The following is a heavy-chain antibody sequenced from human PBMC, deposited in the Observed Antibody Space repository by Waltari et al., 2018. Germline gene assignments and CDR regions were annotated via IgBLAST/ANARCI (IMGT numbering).Heavy chain of an antibody. CDR3: ARGRAMIVALFRVDFDY. D-gene: IGHD3-22*01. J-gene: IGHJ4*02. V-gene: IGHV4-34*01. CDR1: GGSFSGYY. Sequence: QVQLQQWGAGLLKPSETLSLTCAVYGGSFSGYYWSWIRQPPGKGLEWIGEINHSGSTRYNPSLKSRVTISVDTSKNQFSLKLSSVTAADTALYYCARGRAMIVALFRVDFDYWGQGTLVTVSS. CDR2: INHSGST.